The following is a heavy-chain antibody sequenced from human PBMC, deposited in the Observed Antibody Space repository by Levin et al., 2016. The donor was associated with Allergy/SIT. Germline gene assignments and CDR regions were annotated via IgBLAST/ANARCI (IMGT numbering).Heavy chain of an antibody. J-gene: IGHJ5*02. CDR3: AKDGYYYDSSGYYGFGP. Sequence: GGSLRLSCAASGFTFSSYAMSWVRQAPGKGLEWVSAISGSGGSTYYADSVKGRFTVSRDNSRNRLYLQMNSLRVEDTAVYFCAKDGYYYDSSGYYGFGPWGQGTLVTVSS. CDR1: GFTFSSYA. V-gene: IGHV3-23*01. D-gene: IGHD3-22*01. CDR2: ISGSGGST.